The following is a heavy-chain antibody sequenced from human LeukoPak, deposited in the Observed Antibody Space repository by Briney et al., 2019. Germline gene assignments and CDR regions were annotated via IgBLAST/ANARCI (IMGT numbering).Heavy chain of an antibody. CDR2: IYPGDSDT. CDR3: ARHFKYGINYYYYGMDV. D-gene: IGHD1-14*01. J-gene: IGHJ6*02. CDR1: GYSFTSYW. Sequence: GESLKISCKGSGYSFTSYWIGWVRQMPGKGLEWMGIIYPGDSDTRYSPSFQGQVTISADKSISTAYLQWSSLKASDTAMYYCARHFKYGINYYYYGMDVWGQGTTVTVSS. V-gene: IGHV5-51*01.